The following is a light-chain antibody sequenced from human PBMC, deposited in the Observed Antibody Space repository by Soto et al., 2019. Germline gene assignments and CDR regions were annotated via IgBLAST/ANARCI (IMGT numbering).Light chain of an antibody. Sequence: EIGLSQSPCTLSLSPGERATLSCRASQSVSSYLAWYQQKPGQAPRLLIYDASNRATGIPARFRGSGSGTDFTLTIISLEPGDFAVYYCQQRSDWPLPFGGGTKVDIK. V-gene: IGKV3-11*01. J-gene: IGKJ4*01. CDR3: QQRSDWPLP. CDR1: QSVSSY. CDR2: DAS.